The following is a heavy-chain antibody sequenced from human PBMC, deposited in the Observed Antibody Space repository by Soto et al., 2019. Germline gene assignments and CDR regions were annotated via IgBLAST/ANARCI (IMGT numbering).Heavy chain of an antibody. CDR1: GGSISSGGYY. V-gene: IGHV4-31*03. CDR3: ARWPQLEPRFDY. CDR2: IYYSGST. D-gene: IGHD1-1*01. J-gene: IGHJ4*02. Sequence: QVQLQESGPGLVKPSQTLSLTCSVSGGSISSGGYYWSWIRQHPGKGLEWIGYIYYSGSTYYNPSFRGRVTISVDTSKNQFSLKLSSVTAADTAVYYCARWPQLEPRFDYWGQGTLVTVSS.